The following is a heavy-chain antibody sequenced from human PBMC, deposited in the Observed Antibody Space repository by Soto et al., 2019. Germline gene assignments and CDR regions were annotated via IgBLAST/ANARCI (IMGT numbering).Heavy chain of an antibody. CDR3: ARRQISPATRGAASARGAMDG. V-gene: IGHV3-33*01. D-gene: IGHD6-13*01. CDR2: IWNDGNGY. Sequence: QVQLVESGGGVVQPGRSLRLSCAASGFTFNNYGMHWVRQAPGKGLEWVAVIWNDGNGYYYANSVKGRFTISRDNSKNTLYLQMSSLRAEDTAVYYCARRQISPATRGAASARGAMDGWVQGTTVTVSS. J-gene: IGHJ6*02. CDR1: GFTFNNYG.